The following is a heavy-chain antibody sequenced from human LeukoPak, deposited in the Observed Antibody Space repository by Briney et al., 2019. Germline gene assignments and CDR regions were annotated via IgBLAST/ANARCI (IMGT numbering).Heavy chain of an antibody. CDR2: IRYDGSNK. CDR3: AKDGGYSSHGGYFDY. Sequence: GGSLRLSCAASGFTFSSYGMHWVRQAPGKGLEWVAFIRYDGSNKYYADSVKGRFTISRDNSKNTLYLQMNSLRAEDTAVYYCAKDGGYSSHGGYFDYWGQGTLVTVSS. V-gene: IGHV3-30*02. J-gene: IGHJ4*02. CDR1: GFTFSSYG. D-gene: IGHD6-13*01.